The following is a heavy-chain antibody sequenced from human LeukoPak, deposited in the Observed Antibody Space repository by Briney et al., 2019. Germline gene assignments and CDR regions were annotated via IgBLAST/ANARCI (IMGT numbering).Heavy chain of an antibody. Sequence: GGSLRLSCLASGFTFDNSAMHWVRHAPGKVLEWVSLINWDGTNTLYANSVRGRFTISRDNNINSLYLHMNNLRLEDSAVYYCAKDGGVSGLNWFDSWGQGTLVTVSS. V-gene: IGHV3-43D*04. J-gene: IGHJ5*01. CDR1: GFTFDNSA. D-gene: IGHD3-16*01. CDR3: AKDGGVSGLNWFDS. CDR2: INWDGTNT.